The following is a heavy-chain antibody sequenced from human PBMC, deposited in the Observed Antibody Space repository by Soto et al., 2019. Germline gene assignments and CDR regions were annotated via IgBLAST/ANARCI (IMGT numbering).Heavy chain of an antibody. J-gene: IGHJ4*02. CDR3: AGGGGSLNPGFDL. CDR2: ISSDGSTT. CDR1: GFTFSSYP. Sequence: GGSLRLSCAASGFTFSSYPLHWVRQAPGKGLEWVAVISSDGSTTYYADFVKGRLTVSRDNSRNTLYLQMNSLRTDDTAVYYGAGGGGSLNPGFDLWGQGTLVTVSS. D-gene: IGHD3-16*01. V-gene: IGHV3-30*04.